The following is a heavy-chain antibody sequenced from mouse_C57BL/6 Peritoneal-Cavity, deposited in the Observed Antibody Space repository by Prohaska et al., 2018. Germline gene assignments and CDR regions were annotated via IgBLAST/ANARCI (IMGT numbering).Heavy chain of an antibody. V-gene: IGHV1-75*01. CDR1: GYTFTDYY. CDR2: IFPGSGST. D-gene: IGHD1-1*01. CDR3: ARGQFITTVVAFDY. J-gene: IGHJ2*01. Sequence: QVQLQQSGPELVKPGASVKISCKASGYTFTDYYINWVKQRPGQGLEWLGWIFPGSGSTYYNEKFKGKATLTVDKSSSTAYMLLSSLTSEDSAVYFCARGQFITTVVAFDYWGQGTTLTVSS.